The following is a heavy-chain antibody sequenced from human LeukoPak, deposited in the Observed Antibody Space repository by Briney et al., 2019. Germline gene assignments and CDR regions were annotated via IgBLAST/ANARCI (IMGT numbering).Heavy chain of an antibody. D-gene: IGHD6-6*01. CDR1: GGSISSSGSY. V-gene: IGHV4-39*07. J-gene: IGHJ5*02. CDR3: ARVMAARREDLNWFDP. CDR2: IYYSGNT. Sequence: SETLSLTCTVSGGSISSSGSYWGWIRQPPGKGLEWIGSIYYSGNTYNPSLKSRVTISVDTSKNQFSLNLTSVTAADTAVYYCARVMAARREDLNWFDPWGQGILVTVSS.